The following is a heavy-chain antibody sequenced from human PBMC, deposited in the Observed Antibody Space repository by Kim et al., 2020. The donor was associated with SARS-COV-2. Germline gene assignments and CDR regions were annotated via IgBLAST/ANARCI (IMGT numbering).Heavy chain of an antibody. D-gene: IGHD5-12*01. J-gene: IGHJ5*02. CDR1: GFTFSSYA. CDR2: ISGSGGST. Sequence: GGSLRLSCAASGFTFSSYAMSWVRQAPGKGLEWVSAISGSGGSTYYADSVKGRFTISRDNSKNTLYLQMNSLRAEDTAVYYCAKANNAGYESNWFDPWGQGTLVTVSS. V-gene: IGHV3-23*01. CDR3: AKANNAGYESNWFDP.